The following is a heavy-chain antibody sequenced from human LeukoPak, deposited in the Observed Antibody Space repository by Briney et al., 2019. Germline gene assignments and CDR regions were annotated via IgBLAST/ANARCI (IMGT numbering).Heavy chain of an antibody. CDR3: AKPGRDGCTGSSCYSWLDP. CDR2: VSGNNDNT. D-gene: IGHD2-15*01. CDR1: GYTFTSYG. Sequence: ASVKVSCKASGYTFTSYGISWVRQAPGQGPEWMGWVSGNNDNTIYAQNLQGRVTMTTDTSTSTAYMELRSLRYDDTAVYYCAKPGRDGCTGSSCYSWLDPWGQGTLVTVSS. V-gene: IGHV1-18*01. J-gene: IGHJ5*02.